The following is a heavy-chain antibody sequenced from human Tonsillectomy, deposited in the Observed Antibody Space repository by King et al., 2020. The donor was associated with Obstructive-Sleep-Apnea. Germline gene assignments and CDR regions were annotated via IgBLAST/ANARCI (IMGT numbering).Heavy chain of an antibody. Sequence: VQLQESGPGLVKPSDTLSLTCTVSGGSIDSYYWTWIRQPPGKGLEWIGYIYRSGSTNYNPSLKSRVTILVDTSKNQFSLNLRSVTAADTAVYYCARVVRSSSWWFDPWGQGTLVTVSS. CDR2: IYRSGST. V-gene: IGHV4-59*07. D-gene: IGHD6-6*01. CDR1: GGSIDSYY. CDR3: ARVVRSSSWWFDP. J-gene: IGHJ5*02.